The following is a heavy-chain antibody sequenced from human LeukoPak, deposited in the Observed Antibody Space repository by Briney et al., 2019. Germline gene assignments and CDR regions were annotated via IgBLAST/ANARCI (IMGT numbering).Heavy chain of an antibody. CDR1: GYTFTSYG. J-gene: IGHJ4*02. D-gene: IGHD6-19*01. V-gene: IGHV1-18*01. Sequence: ASVKVSCKASGYTFTSYGISWVRQAPGQGLEWMGWISAYNGNTNYAQKLQGRVTMTTDTSTSTAYMELRSLRSDDTAVYYCARDRAVAGTKEFDYWGQGTLVTVPS. CDR3: ARDRAVAGTKEFDY. CDR2: ISAYNGNT.